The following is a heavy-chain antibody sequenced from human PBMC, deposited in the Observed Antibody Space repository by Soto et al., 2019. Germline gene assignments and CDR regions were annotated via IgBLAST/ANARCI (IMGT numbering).Heavy chain of an antibody. D-gene: IGHD1-1*01. Sequence: QVRLVESGGGVVQSGRSLRLSCVVSGFNFETYGMHWVRQAPVGGLEWVAFVSYDGSKKLYADSVKGRSTISRDNFIKTVYLELKSLRPAESAVYFCVKARFHWEVDDDTLAVWGQGTAVSVSS. CDR1: GFNFETYG. J-gene: IGHJ3*01. V-gene: IGHV3-30*18. CDR2: VSYDGSKK. CDR3: VKARFHWEVDDDTLAV.